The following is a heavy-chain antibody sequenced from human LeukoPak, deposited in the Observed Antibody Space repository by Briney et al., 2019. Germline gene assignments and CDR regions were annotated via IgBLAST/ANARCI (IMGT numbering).Heavy chain of an antibody. CDR3: AKFERTVAGPYNWFDP. D-gene: IGHD6-19*01. CDR2: ISSTGGST. CDR1: GFTFSSYA. V-gene: IGHV3-23*01. Sequence: GGSLRLSCAASGFTFSSYAMTWVRQAPGKRLEWVSAISSTGGSTYYADSVKGRFTISRDNSKNRLYLQMNSLRVDDTAVYHCAKFERTVAGPYNWFDPWGQGTLVTVSS. J-gene: IGHJ5*02.